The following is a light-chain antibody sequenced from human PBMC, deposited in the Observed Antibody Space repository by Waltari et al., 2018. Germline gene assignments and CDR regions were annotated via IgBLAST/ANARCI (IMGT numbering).Light chain of an antibody. CDR3: AAGDDNLSGVV. V-gene: IGLV1-47*01. CDR2: WNK. Sequence: QSVLTQPPSASGTPGQRITISCSGSTSNIGSNFVYWYQQLPGTAPKLSIRWNKRRRSGAPGHFSSSKSGSSASLAISGLRSEDEADYYCAAGDDNLSGVVFGGRTKLSVL. J-gene: IGLJ2*01. CDR1: TSNIGSNF.